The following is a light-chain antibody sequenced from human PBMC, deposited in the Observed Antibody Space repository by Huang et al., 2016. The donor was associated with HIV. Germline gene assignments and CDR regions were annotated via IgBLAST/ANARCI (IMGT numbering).Light chain of an antibody. J-gene: IGKJ1*01. CDR3: MQGTHWPGT. CDR1: QSLVSTDGDIY. Sequence: DVVMTQFPLSLPVILGQPASIFCKSSQSLVSTDGDIYLNWFQQRPGQSPRRLIYLISKRDSGVPDRFSGSGAGTLFALRINRVEAEDVAIYYCMQGTHWPGTFGQGTNLEI. CDR2: LIS. V-gene: IGKV2-30*01.